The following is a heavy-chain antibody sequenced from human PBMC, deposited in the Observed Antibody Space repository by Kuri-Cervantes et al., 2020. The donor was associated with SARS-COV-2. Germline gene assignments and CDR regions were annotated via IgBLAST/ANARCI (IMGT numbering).Heavy chain of an antibody. J-gene: IGHJ4*02. CDR3: ARVSPISYYYDSSGYLDY. V-gene: IGHV3-20*04. Sequence: GESLKISCAASGFTFDDYGMSWVRQAPGKGLEWVSGINWNGGSTGYADSVKGRFTISRDNAKNSLYLQMNSLRAEDTALYYCARVSPISYYYDSSGYLDYWGQGTLVTVSS. D-gene: IGHD3-22*01. CDR1: GFTFDDYG. CDR2: INWNGGST.